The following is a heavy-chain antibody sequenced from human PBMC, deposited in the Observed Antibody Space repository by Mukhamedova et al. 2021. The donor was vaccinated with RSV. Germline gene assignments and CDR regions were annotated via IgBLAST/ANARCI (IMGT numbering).Heavy chain of an antibody. V-gene: IGHV3-48*03. D-gene: IGHD3-3*01. CDR3: ARVRNYDLSYYFDY. CDR2: ISSSGRTI. Sequence: GKGLEWVSYISSSGRTIYYADSVKGRFTISRDNAKNSLYLQMNSLRAEDTAVYYCARVRNYDLSYYFDYWCQGNLVTDSS. J-gene: IGHJ4*02.